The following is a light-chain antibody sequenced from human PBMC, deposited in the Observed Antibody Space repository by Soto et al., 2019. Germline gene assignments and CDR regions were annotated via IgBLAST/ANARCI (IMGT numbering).Light chain of an antibody. CDR2: GNS. V-gene: IGLV1-40*01. CDR1: SSNIGAGYD. CDR3: LSYDSSLGAYV. Sequence: QSVLAQPPSVSGAPGQKVTISCTGSSSNIGAGYDLHWYQQLPGTAPKLLLYGNSNRPSGVPDRFSGSKSGTSASLAITGRQADDEADYYCLSYDSSLGAYVFGTGTKLTVL. J-gene: IGLJ1*01.